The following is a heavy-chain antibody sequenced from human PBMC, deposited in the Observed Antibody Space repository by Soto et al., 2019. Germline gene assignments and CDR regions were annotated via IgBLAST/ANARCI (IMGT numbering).Heavy chain of an antibody. CDR3: ASAKDDISGVRSVFEI. Sequence: RLEWMGWINAGNGNTKYSQKFQGRVTITRDTSASTAYMELSSLRSEDTAVYFFASAKDDISGVRSVFEIWGNGTMVPVSS. D-gene: IGHD3-10*02. V-gene: IGHV1-3*01. CDR2: INAGNGNT. J-gene: IGHJ3*02.